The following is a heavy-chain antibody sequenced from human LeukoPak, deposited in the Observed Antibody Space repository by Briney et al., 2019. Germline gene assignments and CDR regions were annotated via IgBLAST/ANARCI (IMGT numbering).Heavy chain of an antibody. CDR3: AGGIYSNYEGFDY. CDR2: IYPNSGGT. Sequence: ASVKVSCKASGYTFTGYYMHWVRQAPGQGLEWMGWIYPNSGGTNYAQKFQGRVTMTRDTSISTAYMELSRLRSDDTAVYYCAGGIYSNYEGFDYWGQGTLVTVSS. D-gene: IGHD4-11*01. J-gene: IGHJ4*02. CDR1: GYTFTGYY. V-gene: IGHV1-2*02.